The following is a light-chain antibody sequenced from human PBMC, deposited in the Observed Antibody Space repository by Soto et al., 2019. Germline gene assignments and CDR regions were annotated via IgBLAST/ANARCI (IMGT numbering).Light chain of an antibody. CDR1: QSISSY. CDR3: QQSYSAACT. V-gene: IGKV1-39*01. CDR2: AAS. J-gene: IGKJ2*02. Sequence: DIQMAQSPSSPSASVGDRVTITCRASQSISSYLNWYQQKPGKAPKLLIYAASSLQSGVPSRFSGSGSGSDFTLTISSLQPEDFATYYCQQSYSAACTFGQGTKVDIK.